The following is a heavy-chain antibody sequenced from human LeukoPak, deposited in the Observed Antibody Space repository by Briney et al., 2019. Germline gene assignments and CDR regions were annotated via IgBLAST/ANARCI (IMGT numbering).Heavy chain of an antibody. Sequence: GGSLRLSCAASGFSFSSNSMNWVRQAPGKGLEWVSYISGSSSTIYYADSVKGRFTTSRDNAKSSLYLQMNSLRAEDTAVYYCARMNGYYYGSGSYGTHDAFDIWGQGTMVTVSS. J-gene: IGHJ3*02. CDR2: ISGSSSTI. V-gene: IGHV3-48*04. CDR1: GFSFSSNS. D-gene: IGHD3-10*01. CDR3: ARMNGYYYGSGSYGTHDAFDI.